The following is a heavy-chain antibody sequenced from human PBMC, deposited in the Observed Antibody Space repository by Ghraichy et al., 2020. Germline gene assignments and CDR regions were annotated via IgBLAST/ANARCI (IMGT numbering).Heavy chain of an antibody. D-gene: IGHD3-3*01. CDR3: ARGERDHGAWSGLTIYYYGLDV. CDR2: ITSSSSYR. J-gene: IGHJ6*02. CDR1: GFTFSSYS. Sequence: ETLSLTCEASGFTFSSYSVNWVRQAPGKGLEWVSSITSSSSYRYYADSVKGRFTISRDNAKNSLYLEMNSLRVEDTAVYYCARGERDHGAWSGLTIYYYGLDVWGQGTAVTVSS. V-gene: IGHV3-21*01.